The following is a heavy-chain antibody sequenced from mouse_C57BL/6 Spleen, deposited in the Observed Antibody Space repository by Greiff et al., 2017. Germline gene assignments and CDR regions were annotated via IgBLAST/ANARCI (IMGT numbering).Heavy chain of an antibody. V-gene: IGHV5-6*01. Sequence: EVQLVESGGDLVKPGGSLNLSCAASGFTFSSYGMSWVRQTPDKRLEWVATISSGGSYTYYPDSVKGRFTISRDNAKNTLYLQMSSLKSEDTAMYYCAREGYFDYWGQGTTLTVSS. J-gene: IGHJ2*01. CDR1: GFTFSSYG. CDR3: AREGYFDY. CDR2: ISSGGSYT.